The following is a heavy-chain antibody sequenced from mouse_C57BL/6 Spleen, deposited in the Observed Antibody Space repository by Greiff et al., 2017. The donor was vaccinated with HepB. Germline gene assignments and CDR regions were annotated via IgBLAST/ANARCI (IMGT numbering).Heavy chain of an antibody. CDR1: GFTFSSYA. CDR2: ISDGGSYT. D-gene: IGHD4-1*01. V-gene: IGHV5-4*03. J-gene: IGHJ2*01. Sequence: EVKVVESGGGLVKPGGSLKLSCAASGFTFSSYAMSWVRQTPEKRLEWVATISDGGSYTYYPDNVKGRFTISRDNAKNNLYLQMSHLKSEDTAMYYCARGGVGTGFDYWGQGTTLTVSS. CDR3: ARGGVGTGFDY.